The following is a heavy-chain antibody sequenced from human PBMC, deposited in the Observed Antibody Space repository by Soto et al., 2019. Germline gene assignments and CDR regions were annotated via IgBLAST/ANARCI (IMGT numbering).Heavy chain of an antibody. CDR3: ARTYCSGGSCLALDWYFDL. CDR2: IYYSGST. Sequence: QVQLQESGPGLVKPSETLSLTCTVSGGSISSYYWSWIRQPPGKGLEWIGYIYYSGSTNYNPSLKSRVTISVDTSKNQFSLKLSSVTAADTAVYYCARTYCSGGSCLALDWYFDLWGRGTLVTVSS. CDR1: GGSISSYY. J-gene: IGHJ2*01. V-gene: IGHV4-59*08. D-gene: IGHD2-15*01.